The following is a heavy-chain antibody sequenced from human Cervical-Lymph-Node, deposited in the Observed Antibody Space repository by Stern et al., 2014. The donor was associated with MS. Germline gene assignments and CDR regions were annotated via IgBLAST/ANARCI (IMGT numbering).Heavy chain of an antibody. CDR3: EREATPLVVGIDY. J-gene: IGHJ4*02. Sequence: QVQLVQSGAEVRKPGASVKVSCRASGYTLTANYIHWVRQAPGQGLEWMGLVNPNSDDTRNAQKFQGRVTMTSDTSMNTVYMELTSLRSDDTAVYFCEREATPLVVGIDYWGQGTLVTVSS. D-gene: IGHD2-15*01. V-gene: IGHV1-2*06. CDR2: VNPNSDDT. CDR1: GYTLTANY.